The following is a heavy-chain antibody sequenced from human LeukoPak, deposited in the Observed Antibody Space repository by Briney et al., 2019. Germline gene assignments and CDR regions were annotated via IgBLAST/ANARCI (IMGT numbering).Heavy chain of an antibody. CDR2: IYPGDSDT. CDR3: ARRNYYGSGSYYMWFDP. CDR1: GYSFTSYW. D-gene: IGHD3-10*01. V-gene: IGHV5-51*01. Sequence: GESLQISCKGSGYSFTSYWIGWVRQMPGKGLEWMGIIYPGDSDTRYSPSFQGQVTISADKSISTPYLQWSSLKPSDTAMYYCARRNYYGSGSYYMWFDPWGQGTLVTVSS. J-gene: IGHJ5*02.